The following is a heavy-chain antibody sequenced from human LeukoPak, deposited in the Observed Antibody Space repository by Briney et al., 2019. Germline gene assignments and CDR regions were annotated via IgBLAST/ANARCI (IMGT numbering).Heavy chain of an antibody. D-gene: IGHD2-2*01. V-gene: IGHV4-34*01. Sequence: PSETLSLTCAVYGGSFSGYYWSCIRQPPGKGLEWIEEINHSGSTNYNPSLRSRVTISVDTSKNQFSLKLSSVTAADTAVYYCARKRVGCSSTSCYFGYFDYWGQGTLVTVSS. CDR1: GGSFSGYY. CDR2: INHSGST. CDR3: ARKRVGCSSTSCYFGYFDY. J-gene: IGHJ4*02.